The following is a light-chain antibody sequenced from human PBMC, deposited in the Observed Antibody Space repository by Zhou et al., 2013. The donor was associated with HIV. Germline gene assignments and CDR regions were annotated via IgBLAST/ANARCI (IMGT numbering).Light chain of an antibody. V-gene: IGKV3-11*01. CDR1: QSVSNY. CDR2: DAS. J-gene: IGKJ1*01. CDR3: QQRSNWPPRGT. Sequence: EIVLTQSPATLSLSPGERATLSCRASQSVSNYLAWYQQKPGQAPRLLIYDASTRATGIPARFSGSGSGTDFTLTISSLEPEDFAVYYCQQRSNWPPRGTFGQGTKVEIK.